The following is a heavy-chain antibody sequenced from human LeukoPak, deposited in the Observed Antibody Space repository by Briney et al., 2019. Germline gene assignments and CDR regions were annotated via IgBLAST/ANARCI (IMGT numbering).Heavy chain of an antibody. CDR1: GGSISSGGYY. V-gene: IGHV4-31*03. CDR2: IYDSGST. J-gene: IGHJ5*02. CDR3: ARVSPSTQNWFDP. Sequence: SQTLSLTCTVSGGSISSGGYYWRGVRQHPGKGLEWIGYIYDSGSTYYNQSLKSRVTISVDTSKNQFSLKLSSVTAADTAVYYCARVSPSTQNWFDPWGQGTLVTVSS. D-gene: IGHD5/OR15-5a*01.